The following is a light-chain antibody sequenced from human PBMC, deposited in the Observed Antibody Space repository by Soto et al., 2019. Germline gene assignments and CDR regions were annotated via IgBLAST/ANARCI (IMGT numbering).Light chain of an antibody. CDR3: AAWDDSLSGYV. V-gene: IGLV1-47*01. Sequence: QSVLTQPPSASGTPGQRVTISCSGSSSNIGSNLVYWYQQLPGTAPKLLIYKNNQRPSGVPDRFSGSKSGTSASLAISGLRSEDEADYYCAAWDDSLSGYVFGTGTKLTVL. CDR2: KNN. CDR1: SSNIGSNL. J-gene: IGLJ1*01.